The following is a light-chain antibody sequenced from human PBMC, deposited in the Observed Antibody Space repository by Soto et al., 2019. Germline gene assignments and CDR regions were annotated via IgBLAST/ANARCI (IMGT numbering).Light chain of an antibody. CDR2: AAS. Sequence: DLQMTQSPSSLSASVGDTVTITCRASQSISVHLNWYQQKPGKVPKLLIYAASNLQSGVPSSFSGSGSETDFALTISSLQPEDFATYYCLQSYITPYTFGQGTKLQIK. CDR1: QSISVH. CDR3: LQSYITPYT. J-gene: IGKJ2*01. V-gene: IGKV1-39*01.